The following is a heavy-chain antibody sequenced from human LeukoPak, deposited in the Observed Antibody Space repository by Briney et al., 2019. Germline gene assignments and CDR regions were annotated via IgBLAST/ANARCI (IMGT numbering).Heavy chain of an antibody. J-gene: IGHJ4*02. CDR1: GGTFSSYA. D-gene: IGHD3-3*01. CDR3: ARDPEAQYYDFWSGYFDY. V-gene: IGHV1-69*13. CDR2: IIPIFGTA. Sequence: SVKVSCKASGGTFSSYAISWVRQAPGQGLEWMGGIIPIFGTANYAQKFQGRVTITADASTSTAYMELSSLRSEDTAVYYCARDPEAQYYDFWSGYFDYWGQGTLVTVSS.